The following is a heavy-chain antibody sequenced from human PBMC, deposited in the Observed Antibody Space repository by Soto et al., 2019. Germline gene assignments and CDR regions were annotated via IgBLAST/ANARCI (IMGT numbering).Heavy chain of an antibody. D-gene: IGHD3-3*01. CDR2: ISGNSGTT. CDR1: GFNFSNYA. Sequence: EVQLLESGGDFKQPGGSLRLSCEGSGFNFSNYALNWVRQAPGKRLEWVSVISGNSGTTYYAASVKGRFTISRDNSKKTLYLQMNGLRADDTAVYYCAKGRAITVFGVITPFDSWGQGTRVTVSS. J-gene: IGHJ4*02. V-gene: IGHV3-23*01. CDR3: AKGRAITVFGVITPFDS.